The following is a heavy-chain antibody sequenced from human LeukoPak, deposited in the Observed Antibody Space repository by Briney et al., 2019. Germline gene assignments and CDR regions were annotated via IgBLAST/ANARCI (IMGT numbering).Heavy chain of an antibody. CDR2: IYTSGST. V-gene: IGHV4-4*07. J-gene: IGHJ5*02. Sequence: PSETLSLTCTVSGGPISSYYWSWIRQPAGKRLEGIGRIYTSGSTNYNPSHKHRVTMPVDTSKNQCSLKLSSVTAADTAVHYCARGRGSSWNNWFDPWGQGTMVTVSS. D-gene: IGHD6-13*01. CDR3: ARGRGSSWNNWFDP. CDR1: GGPISSYY.